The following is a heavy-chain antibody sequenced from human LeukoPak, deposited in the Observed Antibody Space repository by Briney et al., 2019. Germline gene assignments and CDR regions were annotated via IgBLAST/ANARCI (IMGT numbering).Heavy chain of an antibody. Sequence: SETLSLTCTVSGGSISSYYWSWIRQPPGKGLEWIGYIYYSGSTNHNPSLKSRATISVDTSKNQFSLKLSSVTAADTAVYYCARDLGPRRPLYYYYYMDVWGKGTTVTVSS. D-gene: IGHD6-6*01. CDR1: GGSISSYY. V-gene: IGHV4-59*01. J-gene: IGHJ6*03. CDR2: IYYSGST. CDR3: ARDLGPRRPLYYYYYMDV.